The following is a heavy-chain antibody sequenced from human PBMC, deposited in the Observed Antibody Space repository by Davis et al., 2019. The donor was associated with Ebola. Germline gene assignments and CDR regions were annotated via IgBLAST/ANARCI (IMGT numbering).Heavy chain of an antibody. CDR2: INHIGIT. D-gene: IGHD2-15*01. J-gene: IGHJ6*04. CDR1: GGSFSGYY. V-gene: IGHV4-34*01. CDR3: ARFPVIISPVLRYGLDV. Sequence: PSETLSLTCAVHGGSFSGYYWSWIRQSPGKGLEWIGEINHIGITKYNPSLKSRVTISIDTSKNQFSLKVDSVTAADTAVYFCARFPVIISPVLRYGLDVWGEGTTVTVSS.